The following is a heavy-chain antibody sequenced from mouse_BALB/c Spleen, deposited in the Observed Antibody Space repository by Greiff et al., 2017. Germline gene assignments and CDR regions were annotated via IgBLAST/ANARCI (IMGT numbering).Heavy chain of an antibody. CDR3: TRGYGRVAAWFAY. J-gene: IGHJ3*01. CDR1: GYTFTSYY. CDR2: INPSNGGT. D-gene: IGHD1-1*01. V-gene: IGHV1S81*02. Sequence: VQLQQPGAELVKPGASVKLSCKASGYTFTSYYMYWVKQRPGQGLEWIGGINPSNGGTNFNEKFKSKATLTVDKSSSTAYMQLSILTSEDSAVYYCTRGYGRVAAWFAYWGQGTLVTVSA.